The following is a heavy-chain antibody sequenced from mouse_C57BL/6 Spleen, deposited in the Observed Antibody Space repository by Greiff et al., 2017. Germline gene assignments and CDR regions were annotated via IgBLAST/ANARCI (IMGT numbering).Heavy chain of an antibody. CDR1: GYTFTSYW. CDR2: IDPNSGGT. V-gene: IGHV1-72*01. Sequence: QVQLQQSGAELVKPGASVKLSCKASGYTFTSYWMHWVKQRPGRGLEWIGRIDPNSGGTKYNEKFKSKATLTVDKPSSTAYMQRSSPTSEDSAVYYCARWIYGNYEYYFDYWGQGTTLTVSS. J-gene: IGHJ2*01. CDR3: ARWIYGNYEYYFDY. D-gene: IGHD2-1*01.